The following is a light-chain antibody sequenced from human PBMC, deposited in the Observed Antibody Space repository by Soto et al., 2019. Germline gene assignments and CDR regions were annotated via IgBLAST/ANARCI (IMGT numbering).Light chain of an antibody. V-gene: IGKV1-5*01. Sequence: DIQMTQSPSTLSASVGDRVTITCRASQSISSWLAWYQQKPGKAPKLLIYDASSLESGVPSRFSGSGSGTECTLTISSLQPDDFATYYCQQYNSYPVTFGQGTKVEIK. CDR1: QSISSW. CDR3: QQYNSYPVT. J-gene: IGKJ1*01. CDR2: DAS.